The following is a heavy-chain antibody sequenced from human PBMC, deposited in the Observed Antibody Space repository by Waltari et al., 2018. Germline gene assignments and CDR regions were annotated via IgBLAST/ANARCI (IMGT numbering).Heavy chain of an antibody. D-gene: IGHD2-21*02. CDR2: ISHNGATT. CDR1: GFPFSNNV. V-gene: IGHV3-23*01. J-gene: IGHJ2*01. Sequence: EVQVLESGGGLVQPGRSLRLSCAASGFPFSNNVMSWVRQAPGKGLEWVSSISHNGATTYYADSVKGRFTISRDNSKNTLYLEMNSLRAEDTAIYYCAKTEVVTAIPPPWYFDLWGRGTLVTVSS. CDR3: AKTEVVTAIPPPWYFDL.